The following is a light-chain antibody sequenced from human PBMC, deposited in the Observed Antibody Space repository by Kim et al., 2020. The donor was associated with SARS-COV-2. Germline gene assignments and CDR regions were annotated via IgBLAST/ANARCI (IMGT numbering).Light chain of an antibody. J-gene: IGKJ1*01. CDR1: QSVSSTY. CDR2: ATS. Sequence: SPGERATLSCGTSQSVSSTYFAWYQKRPGLAPRLLIYATSSRATGIPDRFSGSGSGTDFTLTISRLEPEDFAVYYCQKYSTSPWTFGPGTKVDIK. V-gene: IGKV3D-20*01. CDR3: QKYSTSPWT.